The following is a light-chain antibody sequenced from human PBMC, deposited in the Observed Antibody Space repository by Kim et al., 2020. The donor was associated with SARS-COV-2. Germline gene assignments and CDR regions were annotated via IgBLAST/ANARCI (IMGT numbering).Light chain of an antibody. CDR2: GAS. Sequence: EIVMTQSPATLSVSPGERATLSCRASQSVSSNLAWYQQKPGQAPRLLIYGASTRATGIPARFSGSGSGTEFTVTISSVQSEDLAVYYCHQYKNWPRTFGQGTKVDIK. CDR3: HQYKNWPRT. J-gene: IGKJ1*01. CDR1: QSVSSN. V-gene: IGKV3-15*01.